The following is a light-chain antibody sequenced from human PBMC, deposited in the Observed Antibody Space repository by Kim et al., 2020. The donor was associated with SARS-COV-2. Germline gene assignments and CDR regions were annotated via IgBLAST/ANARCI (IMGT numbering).Light chain of an antibody. V-gene: IGLV1-40*01. CDR2: GNS. CDR1: SSNIGAGYD. J-gene: IGLJ1*01. CDR3: QSYDSSLSGSGV. Sequence: VTISCSEGSSNIGAGYDVHWYQQLPGTAPNLLIYGNSNRPSGVPDRFSGSKSGTSASLAITGLQAEDEADYYCQSYDSSLSGSGVFGTGTKVTVL.